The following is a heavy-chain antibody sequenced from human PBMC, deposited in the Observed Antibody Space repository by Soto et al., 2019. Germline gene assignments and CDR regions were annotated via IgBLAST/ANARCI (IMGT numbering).Heavy chain of an antibody. D-gene: IGHD3-3*01. J-gene: IGHJ6*02. Sequence: QMQLVQSGAEVKKPGASVKVSCKASGYSFTGYYIHWVRQAPGQGLEWLGWVNPPNGDTNYAQKFQGRVSMARDPSISTIFIELSGLRSYGSAVYFCGKSSALTISGVGGMDVWGQGATVTVSS. CDR3: GKSSALTISGVGGMDV. CDR2: VNPPNGDT. V-gene: IGHV1-2*02. CDR1: GYSFTGYY.